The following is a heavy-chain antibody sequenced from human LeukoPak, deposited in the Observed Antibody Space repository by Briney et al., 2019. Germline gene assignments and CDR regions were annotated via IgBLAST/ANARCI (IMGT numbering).Heavy chain of an antibody. J-gene: IGHJ4*02. CDR3: AKDSSGGSGYDLYYFDY. Sequence: PGGSLRLSCAASGFTFSSYSMNWVRQAPGKGLEWVSSISSSSSYIYYADSVKGRFTISRDNAKNSLYLQMNSLRAEDTAVYYCAKDSSGGSGYDLYYFDYWGQGTLVTVSS. CDR2: ISSSSSYI. V-gene: IGHV3-21*04. CDR1: GFTFSSYS. D-gene: IGHD5-12*01.